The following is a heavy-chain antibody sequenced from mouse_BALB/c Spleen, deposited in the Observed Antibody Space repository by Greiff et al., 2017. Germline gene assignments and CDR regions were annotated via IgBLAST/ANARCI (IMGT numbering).Heavy chain of an antibody. D-gene: IGHD2-3*01. CDR3: ARRDGDAMDY. CDR2: IYPGDGDT. V-gene: IGHV1-87*01. Sequence: VKVVESGAELARPGASVKLSCKASGYTFTSYWMQWVKQRPGQGLEWIGAIYPGDGDTRYTQKFKGKATLTADKSSSTAYMQLSSLASEDSAVYYCARRDGDAMDYWGQGTSVTVSA. J-gene: IGHJ4*01. CDR1: GYTFTSYW.